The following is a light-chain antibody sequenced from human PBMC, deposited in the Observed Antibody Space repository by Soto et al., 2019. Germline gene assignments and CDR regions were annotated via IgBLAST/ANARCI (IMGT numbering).Light chain of an antibody. J-gene: IGLJ1*01. CDR2: GNN. CDR1: SSNIGAGYD. Sequence: QSVLTQPPSMSGAPGQRVTISCTGSSSNIGAGYDVHWYQQLPGKAPRRLIFGNNNRPSRVPDRFSGSKSGTSASLAITGLQAEDEADYYCQSHDNSLSDTYVFGTGTKLTVL. V-gene: IGLV1-40*01. CDR3: QSHDNSLSDTYV.